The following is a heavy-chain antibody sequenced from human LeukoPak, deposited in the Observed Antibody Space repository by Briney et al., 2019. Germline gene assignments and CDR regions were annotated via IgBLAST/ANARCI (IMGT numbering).Heavy chain of an antibody. CDR1: GFSLSTSGVG. CDR2: IYWDDDK. D-gene: IGHD3-22*01. V-gene: IGHV2-5*02. J-gene: IGHJ4*02. Sequence: SGPTLVNPTQPLTLTCTFSGFSLSTSGVGVGWIRQPPGKALEWLALIYWDDDKRYSPSLKSRLTITKDTSKNQVVLTMTNMDPVDTATYYCAHRRGYYDSSGYYYDYFDYWGQGTLVTVSS. CDR3: AHRRGYYDSSGYYYDYFDY.